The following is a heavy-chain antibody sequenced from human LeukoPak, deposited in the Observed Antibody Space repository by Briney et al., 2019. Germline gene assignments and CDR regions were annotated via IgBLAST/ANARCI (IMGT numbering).Heavy chain of an antibody. CDR1: GYTFTDYY. CDR2: VDPEDGET. D-gene: IGHD1-26*01. V-gene: IGHV1-69-2*01. J-gene: IGHJ6*03. CDR3: ATSVGAPSYYYYYMDV. Sequence: ASVKISCKVSGYTFTDYYMHWVQQAPGKGLEWMGLVDPEDGETIYAERFQGRVTITADTSTDTAYMELSSLRSEDTAVYYCATSVGAPSYYYYYMDVWGKGTTVTVSS.